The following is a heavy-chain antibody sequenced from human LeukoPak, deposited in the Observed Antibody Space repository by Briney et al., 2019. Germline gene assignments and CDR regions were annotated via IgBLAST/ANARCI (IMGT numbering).Heavy chain of an antibody. D-gene: IGHD1-26*01. V-gene: IGHV3-7*01. CDR1: GFPFSSYW. J-gene: IGHJ3*02. CDR2: IKRDGSEK. CDR3: ARISGSYYPDAFDI. Sequence: GSLRLSCAASGFPFSSYWMSWVRPAPGKGLEWVANIKRDGSEKYYVDSVKGRFTISRDNAKNSLYLQMNSLRAEDTAVYCCARISGSYYPDAFDIWGQGTVVTVSS.